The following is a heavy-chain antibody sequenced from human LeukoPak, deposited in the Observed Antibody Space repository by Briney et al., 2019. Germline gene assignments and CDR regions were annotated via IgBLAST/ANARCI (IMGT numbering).Heavy chain of an antibody. Sequence: PSETLSLTCAVYGGSFSGYYWSWIRQPPGKGLEWIGEINHSGSTNYNPSLKSRVTISVDTSKNQFSLKLSSVTAADTAVYYCARQDRLLNLYYYYYMDVWGKGTPVTVSS. CDR3: ARQDRLLNLYYYYYMDV. J-gene: IGHJ6*03. D-gene: IGHD3/OR15-3a*01. CDR1: GGSFSGYY. V-gene: IGHV4-34*01. CDR2: INHSGST.